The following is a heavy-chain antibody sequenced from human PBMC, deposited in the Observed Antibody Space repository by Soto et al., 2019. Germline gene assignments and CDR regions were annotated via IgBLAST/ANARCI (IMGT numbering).Heavy chain of an antibody. V-gene: IGHV3-30*18. CDR2: ISYAGSIK. D-gene: IGHD3-10*01. J-gene: IGHJ4*02. CDR1: GFSFSSYA. CDR3: AKDLWAERGRGSPLDY. Sequence: QVQLVESGEGVAQPGGSLRVSCAASGFSFSSYAMHWVRQAPGKGLERVAGISYAGSIKHYADSVKGRFAISRDNSKNTLYLQMNSVRAEDTAVYYCAKDLWAERGRGSPLDYWGQGTLVTVSS.